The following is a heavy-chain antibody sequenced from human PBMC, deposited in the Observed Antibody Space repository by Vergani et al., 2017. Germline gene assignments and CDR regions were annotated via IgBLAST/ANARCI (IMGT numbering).Heavy chain of an antibody. Sequence: EVQLVESGGGLVQPGGSLRLSCAASGFTVSSNYMSWVRQAPGKGLEWVSVIYSGGSTYYADSVKGRFTMTTDTSTSTAYMELRSLRSDDTAVYYCARDHRGWYDLWGQGTLVTVSS. J-gene: IGHJ5*02. CDR1: GFTVSSNY. CDR3: ARDHRGWYDL. CDR2: IYSGGST. V-gene: IGHV3-66*01.